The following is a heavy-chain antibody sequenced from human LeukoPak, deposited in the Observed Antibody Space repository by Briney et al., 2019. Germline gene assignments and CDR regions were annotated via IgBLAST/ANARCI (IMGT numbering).Heavy chain of an antibody. D-gene: IGHD5-18*01. CDR1: GGSISSGGYY. CDR2: VSYTGGT. CDR3: ATGDTYIDY. V-gene: IGHV4-61*08. Sequence: PSQTLSLTCTVSGGSISSGGYYWSWIRQPPGKGPEWIGYVSYTGGTNYNPSLTSRLTISMDTSKNQFSLKLTSVSAADTAVYYCATGDTYIDYWGQGTLVTVSS. J-gene: IGHJ4*02.